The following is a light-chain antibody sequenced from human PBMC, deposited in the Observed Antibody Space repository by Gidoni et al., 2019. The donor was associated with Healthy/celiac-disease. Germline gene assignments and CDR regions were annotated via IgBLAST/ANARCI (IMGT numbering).Light chain of an antibody. Sequence: EIVLTQSPGTLYLSPGERATLSCRASQSVSRSYFAWYQQKPGQAPRLLSYGATRGSGTAFTLTISRLEPEDFAVYYGQQDGSSPLTFGGGTKVEIK. J-gene: IGKJ4*01. CDR1: QSVSRSY. CDR2: GAT. V-gene: IGKV3-20*01. CDR3: QQDGSSPLT.